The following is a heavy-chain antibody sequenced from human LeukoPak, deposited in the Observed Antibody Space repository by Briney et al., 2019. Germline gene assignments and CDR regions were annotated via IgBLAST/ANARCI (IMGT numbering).Heavy chain of an antibody. V-gene: IGHV1-69*05. CDR1: GGTFSSCA. CDR2: IIPIFGTA. CDR3: ARGTMVVTHLDY. Sequence: SVKVSCKASGGTFSSCAFSWVRQAPGQGLEWMGGIIPIFGTANYAQKFQGRVTIITDESTSTASIELCSLRTADTAVYFCARGTMVVTHLDYWGQGTLVTVSS. J-gene: IGHJ4*02. D-gene: IGHD4-23*01.